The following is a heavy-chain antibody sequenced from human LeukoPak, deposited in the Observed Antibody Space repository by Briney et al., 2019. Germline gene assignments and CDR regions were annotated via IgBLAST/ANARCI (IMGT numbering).Heavy chain of an antibody. J-gene: IGHJ5*02. D-gene: IGHD5-18*01. CDR1: GFTFSSFW. CDR3: ARDLISGGYSP. Sequence: PGGSLRLSCAASGFTFSSFWMSWVRQAPGKGLEWVANIKQDGSERYYVDSLKGRFTISRDNANDSLYLQMNSLRAEDTAVYYCARDLISGGYSPWGQGTLVTVSS. CDR2: IKQDGSER. V-gene: IGHV3-7*01.